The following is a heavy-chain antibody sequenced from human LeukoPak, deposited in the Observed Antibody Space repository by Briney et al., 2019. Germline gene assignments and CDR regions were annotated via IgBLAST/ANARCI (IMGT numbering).Heavy chain of an antibody. V-gene: IGHV5-51*01. CDR2: IYPGDSDT. CDR1: GYSFTSYW. Sequence: GESLKISCKGSGYSFTSYWIGWVRQMPGKGLEWMGIIYPGDSDTRYSPSSQGQVTISADKPISTAYLQWSSLKASDPAMYYCARQPIGYCSSTSCWGQGTLVTVSS. J-gene: IGHJ4*02. CDR3: ARQPIGYCSSTSC. D-gene: IGHD2-2*01.